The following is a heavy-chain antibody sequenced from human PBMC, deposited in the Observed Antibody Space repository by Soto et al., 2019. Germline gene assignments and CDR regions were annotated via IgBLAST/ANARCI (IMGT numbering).Heavy chain of an antibody. CDR2: IIPIFGTA. CDR1: GGTFSSYA. CDR3: ARDSVTYYYDSSGPRGFDY. D-gene: IGHD3-22*01. J-gene: IGHJ4*02. V-gene: IGHV1-69*13. Sequence: GASVKVSCKASGGTFSSYAISWVRQAPGQGLEWMGGIIPIFGTANYAQKFQGRVTITADESTSTAYMELSSLRSEDTAVYYCARDSVTYYYDSSGPRGFDYWGQGTLVPVSS.